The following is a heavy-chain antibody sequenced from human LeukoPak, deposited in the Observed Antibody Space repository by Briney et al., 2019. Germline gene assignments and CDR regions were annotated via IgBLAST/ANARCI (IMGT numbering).Heavy chain of an antibody. J-gene: IGHJ4*02. CDR2: IISGGST. CDR1: GFTFGSYA. V-gene: IGHV3-66*01. CDR3: ARDLNS. Sequence: GGSLRLSCAASGFTFGSYAMSWVRQAPGKGLEWVSVIISGGSTFHVDSVKGRFTISTDTSKNTLYLQMNSLRGEDTAVYYCARDLNSWGQGTLVIVSS.